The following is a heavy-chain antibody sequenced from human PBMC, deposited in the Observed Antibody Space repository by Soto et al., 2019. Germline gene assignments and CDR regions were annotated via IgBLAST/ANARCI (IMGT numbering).Heavy chain of an antibody. CDR1: GFTFSSYG. CDR3: AKDGYYDYVWGSYRYLDY. CDR2: ISYDGSNK. J-gene: IGHJ4*02. D-gene: IGHD3-16*02. Sequence: PGGSLRLSSAASGFTFSSYGMHWVRQAPGKGLEWVAVISYDGSNKYYADSVKGRFTISRDNSKNTLYLQMNSLRAEDTAVYYCAKDGYYDYVWGSYRYLDYWGQGTLVTVSS. V-gene: IGHV3-30*18.